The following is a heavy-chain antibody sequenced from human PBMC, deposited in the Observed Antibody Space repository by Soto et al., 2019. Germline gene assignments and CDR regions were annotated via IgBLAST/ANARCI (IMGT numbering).Heavy chain of an antibody. J-gene: IGHJ4*02. CDR2: ISWDDNE. CDR1: GFSLTISEVG. Sequence: QITLKESGPTLVKPTQTLTLTCSFSGFSLTISEVGVAWIRQPPGKALEWLALISWDDNEHYSPPLKGRATITKATSKTQVVPTMTDTDPVDTATYYCAQMRSGGHIGGWHNYYIEYSGQGTLVPVYS. D-gene: IGHD6-19*01. CDR3: AQMRSGGHIGGWHNYYIEY. V-gene: IGHV2-5*02.